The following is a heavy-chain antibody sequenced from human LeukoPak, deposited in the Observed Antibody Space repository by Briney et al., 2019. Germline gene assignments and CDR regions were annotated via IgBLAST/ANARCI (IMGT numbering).Heavy chain of an antibody. Sequence: PSETLSLTCTVSGGSISGYYWSWIRQPAGKGLEWIGRIYSSGSTNSNPSLRSRVTISEDTSKNQLSLKLSSVTAADTAVYYCARAAVTTSRYFQHWGQGTLVTVSS. CDR1: GGSISGYY. D-gene: IGHD4-17*01. CDR2: IYSSGST. V-gene: IGHV4-4*07. J-gene: IGHJ1*01. CDR3: ARAAVTTSRYFQH.